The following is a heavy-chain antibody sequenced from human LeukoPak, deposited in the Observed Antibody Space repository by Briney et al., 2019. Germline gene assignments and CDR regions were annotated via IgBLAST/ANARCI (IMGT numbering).Heavy chain of an antibody. Sequence: GGSLRLSCAAYGFTFNYHSMNWVRQAPGKGLEWISYIRRSGDTIYYADSVKGRFTISRDNANNSLYLQMNSLRDEDTAVYFCARLLKYYYDSSGYGEDWYFDLWGRGTLVTVSS. CDR3: ARLLKYYYDSSGYGEDWYFDL. D-gene: IGHD3-22*01. CDR1: GFTFNYHS. J-gene: IGHJ2*01. V-gene: IGHV3-48*02. CDR2: IRRSGDTI.